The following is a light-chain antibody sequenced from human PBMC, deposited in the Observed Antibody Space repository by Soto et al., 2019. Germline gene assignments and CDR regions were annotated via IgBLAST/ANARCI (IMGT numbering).Light chain of an antibody. Sequence: EIVMTQSPATLSVSPGERATLSCRASQSVSSNLAWYQQKPGQAPRLSIYGASTRATGIPARFSGSGSGTEFTLTISSLQSEDFAVYYCHQYNGWPRTFGQGTKVEIK. CDR2: GAS. CDR1: QSVSSN. J-gene: IGKJ1*01. V-gene: IGKV3-15*01. CDR3: HQYNGWPRT.